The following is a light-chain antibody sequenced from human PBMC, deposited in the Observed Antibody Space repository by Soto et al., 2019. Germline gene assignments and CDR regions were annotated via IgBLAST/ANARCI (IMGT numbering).Light chain of an antibody. CDR1: QDISNS. V-gene: IGKV1-27*01. CDR2: DVS. J-gene: IGKJ1*01. Sequence: DIPRTQCPSCLSAAVGYRVTITCRASQDISNSLAWYQQQPGKVPTLLIYDVSTLHSGIPYRFSGRGSGTDFTLTISSLQPEDVATYYCQKYNSAPWTFGQGTKVDIK. CDR3: QKYNSAPWT.